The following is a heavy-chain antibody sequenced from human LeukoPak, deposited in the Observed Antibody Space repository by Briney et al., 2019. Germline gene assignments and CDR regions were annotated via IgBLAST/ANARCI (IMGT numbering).Heavy chain of an antibody. J-gene: IGHJ4*02. CDR1: GFTFSDYY. Sequence: GGSLRLSCAASGFTFSDYYMSWIRQAPGKGLEWVSYISSSGGTIYYADSVKGRFTISRDNAKNSLYLQMNSLRAEDTAVYYCASAPARFYYDSSGSDFRGQGTLVTVSS. V-gene: IGHV3-11*01. CDR3: ASAPARFYYDSSGSDF. CDR2: ISSSGGTI. D-gene: IGHD3-22*01.